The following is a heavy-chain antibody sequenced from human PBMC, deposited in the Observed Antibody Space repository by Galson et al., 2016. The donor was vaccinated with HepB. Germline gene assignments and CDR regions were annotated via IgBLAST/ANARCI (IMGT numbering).Heavy chain of an antibody. J-gene: IGHJ3*02. Sequence: QSGAEVKKPGESLRISCKGSAYDFAKYWIAWVRQMPGKGLEWMGRIDPSDSYTYYRPSLQGHVTISVDKSLSTAYLQWSSLKASDTAMYYCARLAPVENAFDIWGQGTLVSVSS. CDR1: AYDFAKYW. V-gene: IGHV5-10-1*01. CDR3: ARLAPVENAFDI. CDR2: IDPSDSYT.